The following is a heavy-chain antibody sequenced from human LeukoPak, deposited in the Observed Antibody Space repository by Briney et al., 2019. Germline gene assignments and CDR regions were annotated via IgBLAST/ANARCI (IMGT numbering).Heavy chain of an antibody. CDR1: GFSFTNFW. CDR3: ARGDAFSGDH. V-gene: IGHV3-7*04. Sequence: GGSLRLSCAVSGFSFTNFWMSWVRQAPGRGLEWVANIHPEGNEKYHVESVKGRFTISRDYTKNLLFLQMNGLRVEDTAVYYCARGDAFSGDHWGQGTLVTVSS. J-gene: IGHJ4*02. CDR2: IHPEGNEK.